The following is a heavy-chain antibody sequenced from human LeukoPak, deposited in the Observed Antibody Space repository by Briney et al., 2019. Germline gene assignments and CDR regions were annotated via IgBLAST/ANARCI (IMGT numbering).Heavy chain of an antibody. CDR3: TKDFMTGFSSGWYFAY. CDR1: GFTFNGYA. CDR2: TGGSDDNT. V-gene: IGHV3-23*01. D-gene: IGHD6-19*01. Sequence: GGSLRLSCEGSGFTFNGYAFSWVRQAPGKGLEWVAVTGGSDDNTHYADSVKGRFTISRDNSEKRLFLQMNSLRPDDSALYYCTKDFMTGFSSGWYFAYWGQGTLVTVSS. J-gene: IGHJ4*02.